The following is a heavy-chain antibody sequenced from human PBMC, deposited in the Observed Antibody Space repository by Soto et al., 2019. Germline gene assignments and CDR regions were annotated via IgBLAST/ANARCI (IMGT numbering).Heavy chain of an antibody. J-gene: IGHJ4*02. CDR1: GGSISSGGYY. D-gene: IGHD4-17*01. V-gene: IGHV4-31*03. Sequence: SETLSLTCTVSGGSISSGGYYWSWIRQHPGKGLEWIGYIYYSGSTYYNPSLKSRVTISVDTSKNQFSLKLSSVTAADTAVYYCARVGIRWLSGDYWGQGTLVTVSS. CDR2: IYYSGST. CDR3: ARVGIRWLSGDY.